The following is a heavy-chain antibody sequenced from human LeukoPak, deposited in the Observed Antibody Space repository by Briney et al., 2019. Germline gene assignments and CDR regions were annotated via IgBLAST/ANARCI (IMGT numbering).Heavy chain of an antibody. Sequence: GGSLRLSCAASGSTFSSYSMNWVRQAPGKGLEWVSSISSSSSYIYYADSVKGRFTISRDNAKNSLYLQMNSLRAEDTAVYYCARDANDYYDSSGYHRYFDYWGQGTLVTVSS. D-gene: IGHD3-22*01. CDR1: GSTFSSYS. V-gene: IGHV3-21*01. CDR2: ISSSSSYI. CDR3: ARDANDYYDSSGYHRYFDY. J-gene: IGHJ4*02.